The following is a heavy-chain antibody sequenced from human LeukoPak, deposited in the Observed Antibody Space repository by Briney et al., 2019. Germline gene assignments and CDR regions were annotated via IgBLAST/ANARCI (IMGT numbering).Heavy chain of an antibody. CDR2: ISSSSSTI. CDR3: AREHMGVSAFDI. J-gene: IGHJ3*02. V-gene: IGHV3-48*01. CDR1: GFTFRSYS. D-gene: IGHD1-26*01. Sequence: GGSLRLSSADSGFTFRSYSMNWVREGPGKGLEWGSYISSSSSTIYYADSVKGRFTISRDNAKNSLYLKMNSLRVEDTAVYYWAREHMGVSAFDIWGQGTMVTVSS.